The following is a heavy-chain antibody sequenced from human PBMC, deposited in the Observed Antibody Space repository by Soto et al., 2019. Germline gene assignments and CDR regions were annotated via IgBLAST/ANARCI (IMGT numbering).Heavy chain of an antibody. Sequence: SETLSLTCTVSGGSISSGGYYWSWIRQHPGKGLEWIGYIYYSGSTYYNPSLKSRVTISVDTSKNQFSLKLSSVTAADTAVYYCARLTRISWRGGFGGYFDYWGQGTLVTVSS. V-gene: IGHV4-31*03. CDR1: GGSISSGGYY. D-gene: IGHD2-15*01. CDR2: IYYSGST. CDR3: ARLTRISWRGGFGGYFDY. J-gene: IGHJ4*02.